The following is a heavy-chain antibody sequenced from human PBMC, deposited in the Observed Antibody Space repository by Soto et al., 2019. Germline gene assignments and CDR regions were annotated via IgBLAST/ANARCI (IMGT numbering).Heavy chain of an antibody. J-gene: IGHJ5*02. CDR1: GGSVNGYY. Sequence: SETLSLTCAVYGGSVNGYYWNWIRQPPGKGLEWIGEINHTGGTHYNPSLESRVTMSVDTSKNQFSLRLSSVTAADTAIYYCATRITVFGLLIPPFDPWGQGTQVTVAS. D-gene: IGHD3-3*01. CDR3: ATRITVFGLLIPPFDP. V-gene: IGHV4-34*01. CDR2: INHTGGT.